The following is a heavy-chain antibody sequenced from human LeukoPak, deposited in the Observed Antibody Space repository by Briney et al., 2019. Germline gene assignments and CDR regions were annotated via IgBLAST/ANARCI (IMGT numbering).Heavy chain of an antibody. CDR2: ISGSGGST. J-gene: IGHJ5*02. CDR3: AKGGYCSSTSCRLFDP. V-gene: IGHV3-23*01. Sequence: GGSLRLSCAASGFTFSSYAMSWVRQAPGKGLEWVSAISGSGGSTYYADSVKGRFTISRDNSKNTLYLQMSSLRAEDTAVYYCAKGGYCSSTSCRLFDPWGQGTLVTVSS. CDR1: GFTFSSYA. D-gene: IGHD2-2*01.